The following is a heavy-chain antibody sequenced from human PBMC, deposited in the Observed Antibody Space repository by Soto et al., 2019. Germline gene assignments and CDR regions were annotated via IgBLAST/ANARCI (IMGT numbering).Heavy chain of an antibody. D-gene: IGHD3-10*01. CDR3: ARVVYGSGSSYNRAIDY. J-gene: IGHJ4*02. Sequence: SETLSLTCAVSGGSVSSSNWWSWVRQPPGKGLEWIGEIYHSGSTNYSPSLKSRVTISLDKSQNQFSLKLNSVTAADTAVYYCARVVYGSGSSYNRAIDYWGQGTLVTVSS. CDR1: GGSVSSSNW. V-gene: IGHV4-4*02. CDR2: IYHSGST.